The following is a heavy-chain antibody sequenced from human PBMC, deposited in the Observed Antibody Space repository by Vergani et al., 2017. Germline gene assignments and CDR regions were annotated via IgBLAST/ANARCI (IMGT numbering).Heavy chain of an antibody. Sequence: EVQLLESGGGLVQPGGSLRLSCGASGFTFSSYAMTWVRQAPGKGLEWVSAISGSGGNTFYTDSVKGRFTISRDNSKNTLFLHMNSLRPEDTAVYYCAKVGRSEVAGTFGAFDIWGQGTTVTVSS. J-gene: IGHJ3*02. CDR1: GFTFSSYA. D-gene: IGHD6-19*01. V-gene: IGHV3-23*01. CDR3: AKVGRSEVAGTFGAFDI. CDR2: ISGSGGNT.